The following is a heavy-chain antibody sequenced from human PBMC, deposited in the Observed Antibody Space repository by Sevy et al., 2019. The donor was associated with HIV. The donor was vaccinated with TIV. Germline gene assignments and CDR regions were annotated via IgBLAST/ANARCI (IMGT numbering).Heavy chain of an antibody. CDR2: ISGSGGST. Sequence: GGSLRLSCAASEFTFSSYATSWVRQAPGKGLEWVSAISGSGGSTYYADSVKGRFTISRDNSKNTLYLQMNSLRAEDTAVYYCAKDPRYSYGYFWGQGTLVTVSS. CDR1: EFTFSSYA. CDR3: AKDPRYSYGYF. D-gene: IGHD5-18*01. J-gene: IGHJ4*02. V-gene: IGHV3-23*01.